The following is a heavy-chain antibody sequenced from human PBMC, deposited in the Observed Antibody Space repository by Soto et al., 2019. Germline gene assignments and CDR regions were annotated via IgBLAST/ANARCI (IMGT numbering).Heavy chain of an antibody. Sequence: QVQLQESGPGLVKPSQTLSLTCTVSGGSISSGDYYWSWIRQPPGKGLEWIGYIYYSGSTYYNPSLKSRVTISVATSKNQFSLKLSSVTAADTAVYYCARETYYYDCSGYYPFDYWGQGTLVTVSS. V-gene: IGHV4-30-4*01. D-gene: IGHD3-22*01. CDR1: GGSISSGDYY. J-gene: IGHJ4*02. CDR3: ARETYYYDCSGYYPFDY. CDR2: IYYSGST.